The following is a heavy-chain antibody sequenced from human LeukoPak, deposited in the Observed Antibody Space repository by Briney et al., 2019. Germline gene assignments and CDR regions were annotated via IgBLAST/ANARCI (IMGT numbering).Heavy chain of an antibody. V-gene: IGHV4-34*01. CDR2: INHSGST. D-gene: IGHD3-22*01. CDR3: ARHYYDSSVISGWFDP. CDR1: GGSFSGYY. J-gene: IGHJ5*02. Sequence: SETLSLTCAVYGGSFSGYYWSWIRQPPGKGLEWIGEINHSGSTNYNPSLKSRVTISVGTSKNQFSLKLSSVTAADTAVYYCARHYYDSSVISGWFDPWGQGTLVTVSS.